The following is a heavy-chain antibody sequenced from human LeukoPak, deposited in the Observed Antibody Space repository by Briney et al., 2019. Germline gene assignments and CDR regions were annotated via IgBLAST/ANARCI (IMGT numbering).Heavy chain of an antibody. V-gene: IGHV3-74*01. J-gene: IGHJ4*02. CDR2: IISDGSSI. CDR3: ARGHVAGSDRHWDY. CDR1: DFTFSSHW. Sequence: GGSLRLSCATSDFTFSSHWMHWVRQAPGKGLVWVSRIISDGSSISYADSVKSRFTISRDNAKNTLYLQMNSLRADDTAVYYCARGHVAGSDRHWDYWGQGALVTVSS. D-gene: IGHD6-19*01.